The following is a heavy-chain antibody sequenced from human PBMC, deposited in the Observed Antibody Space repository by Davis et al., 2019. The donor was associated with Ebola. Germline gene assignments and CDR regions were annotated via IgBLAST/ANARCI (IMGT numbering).Heavy chain of an antibody. V-gene: IGHV3-21*01. D-gene: IGHD2-2*01. CDR3: ARDYTMPYGMDV. J-gene: IGHJ6*04. Sequence: GGSLRLSCAASGFTFNDYYMSWVRQAPGKGLEWVSSISSSSSYIYYADSVKGRFTISRDNAKNSLYLQMNSLRAEDTAVYYCARDYTMPYGMDVWGKGTTVTVSS. CDR1: GFTFNDYY. CDR2: ISSSSSYI.